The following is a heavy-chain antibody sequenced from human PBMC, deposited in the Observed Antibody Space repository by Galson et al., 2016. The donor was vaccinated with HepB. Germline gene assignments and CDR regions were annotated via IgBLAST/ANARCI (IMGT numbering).Heavy chain of an antibody. V-gene: IGHV3-23*01. CDR3: AKDLGFLEWLFFDSYYYYGMDV. CDR2: ISGSGGST. J-gene: IGHJ6*02. Sequence: SLRLSCAASGFTFSSYAMSWVRQAPGKGLEWVSAISGSGGSTYYADSVKGRFTISRDNSKNTLYLQMNSLRAEDTAVYYRAKDLGFLEWLFFDSYYYYGMDVWGQGTTVTVSS. CDR1: GFTFSSYA. D-gene: IGHD3-3*01.